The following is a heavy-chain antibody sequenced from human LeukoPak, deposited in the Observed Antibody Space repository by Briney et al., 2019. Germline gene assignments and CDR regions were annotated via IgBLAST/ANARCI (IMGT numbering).Heavy chain of an antibody. CDR3: AKVRSWELANFDY. J-gene: IGHJ4*02. Sequence: GGSLRLSCAASGFTVSSNYMSWVRQAPGKGLEWVANIKQDESEKYYVDSVKGRFTISRDNSKNTLYLQMNSLRAEDTAVYYCAKVRSWELANFDYWGQGTLVTVSS. CDR2: IKQDESEK. V-gene: IGHV3-7*03. CDR1: GFTVSSNY. D-gene: IGHD1-26*01.